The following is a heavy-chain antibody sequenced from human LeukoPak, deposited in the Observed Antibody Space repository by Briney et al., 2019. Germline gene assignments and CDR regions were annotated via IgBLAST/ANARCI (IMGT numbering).Heavy chain of an antibody. J-gene: IGHJ4*02. CDR2: ISYDGSNK. CDR1: GFTFSSYA. CDR3: ARDGDYYDSRGFDY. V-gene: IGHV3-30-3*01. D-gene: IGHD3-22*01. Sequence: GGSLRLSCAASGFTFSSYAMHWVRQAPGKGLEWVAVISYDGSNKYYADSVKGRFTISRDNSKNTLYLQMNSLRAEDTAVYYCARDGDYYDSRGFDYWGQGTLVTVSS.